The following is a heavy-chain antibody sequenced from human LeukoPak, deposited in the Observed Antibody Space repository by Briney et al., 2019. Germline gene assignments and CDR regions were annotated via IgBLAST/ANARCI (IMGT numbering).Heavy chain of an antibody. D-gene: IGHD4-17*01. V-gene: IGHV3-48*02. J-gene: IGHJ3*02. CDR3: ARGRTVRVFDI. CDR2: ISSSSTI. CDR1: AFTFSSYI. Sequence: GGSLRLSCAASAFTFSSYIMNWVRQAPGKGLEWVSYISSSSTIYYADSVKGRFTISRDNAKNSLYLQMDSLRDEDTAVYYCARGRTVRVFDIWGQGTMVTVSS.